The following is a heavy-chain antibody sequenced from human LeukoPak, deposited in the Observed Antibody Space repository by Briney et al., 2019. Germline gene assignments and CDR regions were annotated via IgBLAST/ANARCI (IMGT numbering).Heavy chain of an antibody. CDR3: ARSDYRVYWFDP. V-gene: IGHV4-61*02. D-gene: IGHD4-17*01. CDR2: IYTSGST. J-gene: IGHJ5*02. CDR1: GGSISSGSYY. Sequence: PSETLSLTCTVSGGSISSGSYYWSWIRQPAGKGLEWIGRIYTSGSTNYNPSLKSRVTISVDTSKNQFSLKLSSVTAADTAVYYCARSDYRVYWFDPWGQGTLVTVSS.